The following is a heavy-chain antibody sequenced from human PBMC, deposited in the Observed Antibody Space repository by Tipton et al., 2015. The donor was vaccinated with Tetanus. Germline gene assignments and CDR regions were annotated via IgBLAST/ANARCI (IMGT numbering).Heavy chain of an antibody. D-gene: IGHD3/OR15-3a*01. CDR1: GGSFSTHY. CDR3: ARWTASGKGAFDI. J-gene: IGHJ3*02. V-gene: IGHV4-31*11. Sequence: TLSLTCAVRGGSFSTHYWSWIRQHPGQGLEWIGYIYYTGNTYYNPSLKSRVTISEDTSKNQFSLKLSSVIAADTAMYYCARWTASGKGAFDIWGQGTMVTVSS. CDR2: IYYTGNT.